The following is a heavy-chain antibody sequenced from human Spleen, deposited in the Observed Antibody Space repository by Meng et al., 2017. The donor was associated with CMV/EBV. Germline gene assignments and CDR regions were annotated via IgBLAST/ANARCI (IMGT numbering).Heavy chain of an antibody. CDR3: AKDLGTSFRSY. D-gene: IGHD6-6*01. Sequence: SCAASGCDLTRSGLRWVRQTPVKGLEWVAFIRPEGRSQFSGDSVRRRFTISRDTSQNTLYLQLKALRPDDTAIYYCAKDLGTSFRSYWGLGTLVTVSS. V-gene: IGHV3-30*02. J-gene: IGHJ4*02. CDR1: GCDLTRSG. CDR2: IRPEGRSQ.